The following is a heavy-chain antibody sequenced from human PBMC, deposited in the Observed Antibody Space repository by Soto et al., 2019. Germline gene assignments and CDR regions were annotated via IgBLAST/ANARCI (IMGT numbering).Heavy chain of an antibody. Sequence: QVQLVQSGAEMRKPGYSLRVSCKASGGTFSDFAFSWVRQAPGQGLEWMGGIVPRFGSPNYAQKFGGRVTITADTSTSTVYMEVGSLRLDDTAVYFCARDRIQLRLGKYSFNGLDVWGQGTTITVSS. CDR3: ARDRIQLRLGKYSFNGLDV. CDR2: IVPRFGSP. CDR1: GGTFSDFA. J-gene: IGHJ6*02. V-gene: IGHV1-69*06. D-gene: IGHD3-16*01.